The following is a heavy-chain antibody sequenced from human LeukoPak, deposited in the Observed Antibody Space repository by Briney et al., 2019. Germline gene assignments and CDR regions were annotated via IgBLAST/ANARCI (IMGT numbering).Heavy chain of an antibody. V-gene: IGHV3-23*01. CDR1: GFTFSSYG. D-gene: IGHD2-2*01. CDR2: ISGSGGST. CDR3: AKVPQSRYCSSTSCYADY. Sequence: PGGSLRLSCAASGFTFSSYGMSWVRQAPGKGLEWVSAISGSGGSTYYADSVKGRFTISRDNSKNTLYLQMNGLRAEDTAVYYCAKVPQSRYCSSTSCYADYWGQGTLVTVSS. J-gene: IGHJ4*02.